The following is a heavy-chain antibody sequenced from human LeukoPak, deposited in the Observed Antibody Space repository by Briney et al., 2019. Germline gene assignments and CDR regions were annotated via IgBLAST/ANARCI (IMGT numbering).Heavy chain of an antibody. Sequence: SQTLSLTCAVSGGSISSGYYYWGWIRQPPGKGLEWIGSIYYSGSTYYNPSLKSRVTISVDTSKNQFSLKLSSVTAADTAVYYCARHAAMVFYYYYYYMDVWGKGTTVTVSS. CDR3: ARHAAMVFYYYYYYMDV. V-gene: IGHV4-30-2*03. J-gene: IGHJ6*03. CDR1: GGSISSGYYY. D-gene: IGHD5-18*01. CDR2: IYYSGST.